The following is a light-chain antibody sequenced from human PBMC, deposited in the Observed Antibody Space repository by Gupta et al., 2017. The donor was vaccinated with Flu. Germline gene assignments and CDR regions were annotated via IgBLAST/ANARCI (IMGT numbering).Light chain of an antibody. CDR2: DAS. J-gene: IGKJ4*01. V-gene: IGKV3-11*01. CDR3: QQRRDLLT. Sequence: EIVLTQSPATLSLSPGERASLSCRASQSVSNFLAWYQHKPGQAPRLLIYDASNRATGIPARFSGSGSGTDFTLTISSLEPEDSAVYYCQQRRDLLTFGGGTRVQI. CDR1: QSVSNF.